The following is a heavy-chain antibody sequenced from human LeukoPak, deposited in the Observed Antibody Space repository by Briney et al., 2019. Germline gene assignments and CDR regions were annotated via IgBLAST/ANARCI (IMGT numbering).Heavy chain of an antibody. V-gene: IGHV4-4*02. CDR1: GGSISSDNW. J-gene: IGHJ4*02. CDR2: VYHRGVT. CDR3: ASRKYYDSTGYFDF. D-gene: IGHD3-22*01. Sequence: ASETLSLTCAVSGGSISSDNWWSWVRQPPGKGLEWIGEVYHRGVTNFNPSLKSGVNISVDKSKNHFSLKLSSVTAADTAVYYCASRKYYDSTGYFDFWGQGTLVTVSS.